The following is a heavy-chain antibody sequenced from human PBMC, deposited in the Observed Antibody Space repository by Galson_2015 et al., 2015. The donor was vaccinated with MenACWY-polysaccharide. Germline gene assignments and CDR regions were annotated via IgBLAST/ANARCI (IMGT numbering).Heavy chain of an antibody. CDR3: AKGGREVDNWLDP. CDR1: GFTFTSYA. V-gene: IGHV3-23*01. D-gene: IGHD1-26*01. CDR2: IRSSGTNT. J-gene: IGHJ5*02. Sequence: SLRLSCAASGFTFTSYAMNWVRQAPGKGLEWVSAIRSSGTNTYYADSVKGRFTISRDNSKNTLFLQMNSLRADDTAVYYCAKGGREVDNWLDPWGQGALVTVSS.